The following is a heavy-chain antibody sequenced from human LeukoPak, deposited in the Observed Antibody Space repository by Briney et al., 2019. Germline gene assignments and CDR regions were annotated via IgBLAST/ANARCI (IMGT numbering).Heavy chain of an antibody. J-gene: IGHJ3*02. Sequence: PSETLSLTCTVSGGSISTYYWSWIRQPPGKGLEWIGHLYNSGSTNYHPSLQSRLTISVDTSKNQFSLRLSSVTAADTAVYYCASPPQGNDGGDAFDIWGQGTMVTVSS. CDR1: GGSISTYY. CDR2: LYNSGST. V-gene: IGHV4-59*12. CDR3: ASPPQGNDGGDAFDI. D-gene: IGHD1-1*01.